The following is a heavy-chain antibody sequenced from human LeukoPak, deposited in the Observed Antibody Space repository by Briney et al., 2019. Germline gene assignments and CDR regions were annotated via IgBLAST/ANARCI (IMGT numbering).Heavy chain of an antibody. J-gene: IGHJ6*02. CDR1: GYTFTSYY. CDR2: INPSGGST. D-gene: IGHD3-3*01. Sequence: ASVKVPCKASGYTFTSYYMHWVRQAPGQGLEWMGIINPSGGSTSYAQKFQGRVTMTRDTSTSTVYMELSSLRSEDTAVYYCARERVGGSPLLEWVYYYYGMDVWGQGTTVTVSS. V-gene: IGHV1-46*01. CDR3: ARERVGGSPLLEWVYYYYGMDV.